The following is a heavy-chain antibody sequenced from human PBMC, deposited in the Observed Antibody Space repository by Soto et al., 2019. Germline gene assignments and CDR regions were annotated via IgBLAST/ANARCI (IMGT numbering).Heavy chain of an antibody. Sequence: GESLKISCKGSGYRFTSYWIGWVRQMPGKGLEWMGIIYPGDSDTRYSPSFQGQVTISADKSISTAYLQWSSLKASDTAMYYCARRRYYYDSSGYPRYYGMDVWGQGTTVTVSS. V-gene: IGHV5-51*01. CDR1: GYRFTSYW. CDR3: ARRRYYYDSSGYPRYYGMDV. D-gene: IGHD3-22*01. J-gene: IGHJ6*02. CDR2: IYPGDSDT.